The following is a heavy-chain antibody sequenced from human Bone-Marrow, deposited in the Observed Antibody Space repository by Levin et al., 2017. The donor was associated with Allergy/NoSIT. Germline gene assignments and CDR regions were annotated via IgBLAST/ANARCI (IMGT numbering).Heavy chain of an antibody. CDR3: ARGVPGHYAGYYFDS. CDR1: GFTFTDYP. CDR2: ISGSGGLT. D-gene: IGHD3-10*01. V-gene: IGHV3-23*01. J-gene: IGHJ4*02. Sequence: GGSLRLSCAASGFTFTDYPMTWVRQSPGKGLQWVSTISGSGGLTFYPDSLRGRFTVSRDESKSQVFLQMNGLRVDDTAVYYWARGVPGHYAGYYFDSWGQGALVTVSS.